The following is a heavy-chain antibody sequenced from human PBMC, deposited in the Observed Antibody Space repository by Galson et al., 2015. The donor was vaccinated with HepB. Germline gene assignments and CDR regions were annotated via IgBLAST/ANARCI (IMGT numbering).Heavy chain of an antibody. Sequence: SLRLSCAASGFTFSSYAMSWVRQAPGKGLEWVSAISGSGGSTYYADSVKGRFTISRDNSKNTLYLQMNSLRAEDTAVYYCARVRGGGSYQYYFDYWGQGTLVTVSS. CDR1: GFTFSSYA. V-gene: IGHV3-23*01. D-gene: IGHD1-26*01. CDR3: ARVRGGGSYQYYFDY. J-gene: IGHJ4*02. CDR2: ISGSGGST.